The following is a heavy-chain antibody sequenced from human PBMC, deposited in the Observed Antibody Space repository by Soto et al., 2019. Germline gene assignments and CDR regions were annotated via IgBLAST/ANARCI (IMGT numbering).Heavy chain of an antibody. V-gene: IGHV3-23*01. CDR1: GFTFSSYA. D-gene: IGHD3-22*01. CDR2: ISGSGGST. CDR3: AKDGKTYYYDSRGSIRGNAFDI. Sequence: EVQLLESGGGLVQPGGSLRLSCAASGFTFSSYAMSWVRQAPGKGLEWVSAISGSGGSTYYADSVTGRFTISRDNSKNRLYLQMNSLRAEDTAVYYCAKDGKTYYYDSRGSIRGNAFDIWGQGTMVTVSS. J-gene: IGHJ3*02.